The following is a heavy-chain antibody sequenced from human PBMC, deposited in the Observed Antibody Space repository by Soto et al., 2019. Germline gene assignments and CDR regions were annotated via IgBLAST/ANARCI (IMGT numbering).Heavy chain of an antibody. D-gene: IGHD2-8*01. CDR3: TTTNGSAG. CDR2: INSRTDGGTT. V-gene: IGHV3-15*01. J-gene: IGHJ4*02. CDR1: GFTFSNAW. Sequence: EVQLLESGGGLVKPGGSLRLSCAASGFTFSNAWMSWVRQAPGKGLEWVGHINSRTDGGTTDYAATVKGSFPISIDDSKNTLYLQMNSLKSEATGVYYCTTTNGSAGWGQGTLVTVSS.